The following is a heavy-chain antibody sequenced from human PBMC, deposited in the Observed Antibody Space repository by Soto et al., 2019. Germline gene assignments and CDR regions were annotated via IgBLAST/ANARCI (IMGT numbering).Heavy chain of an antibody. CDR1: GYSFTSYW. V-gene: IGHV5-10-1*01. J-gene: IGHJ5*02. D-gene: IGHD3-22*01. CDR2: IDPSDSYT. CDR3: ASQSFYYDSSGYRLVP. Sequence: ESLKISCKGSGYSFTSYWISWVRQMPGKGLEWMGRIDPSDSYTNYSPSFQGHVTISADKSISTAYLQWSSLKASDTAMYYCASQSFYYDSSGYRLVPWGQGTLVTVSS.